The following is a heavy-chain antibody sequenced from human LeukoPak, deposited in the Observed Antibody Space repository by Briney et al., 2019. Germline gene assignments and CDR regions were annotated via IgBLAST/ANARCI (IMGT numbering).Heavy chain of an antibody. CDR1: AYTCTNYA. J-gene: IGHJ4*02. CDR2: INPNGGGT. D-gene: IGHD3-3*01. CDR3: ARERKITIFGVACDY. V-gene: IGHV1-2*06. Sequence: GASVKVSCKASAYTCTNYAMNWVRQAPGQGLEWMGRINPNGGGTNYAQKFQGRVTMTSDTSISTAYMELSRLRSDDTAVYYCARERKITIFGVACDYWGQGTLVTVSS.